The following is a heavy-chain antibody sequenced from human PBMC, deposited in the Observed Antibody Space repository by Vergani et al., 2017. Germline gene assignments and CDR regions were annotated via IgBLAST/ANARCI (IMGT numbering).Heavy chain of an antibody. D-gene: IGHD6-13*01. V-gene: IGHV3-9*01. CDR3: VKDIAASGNYWYFDL. CDR2: INWNSDSI. J-gene: IGHJ2*01. Sequence: EVQLVESGGGLVQPGRSLRLSCAASGFTFDDYAMHWVRQAPGKGLEWVSGINWNSDSIAYADSVKGRFTISRDSAKNSLYLQMNSLRAEDTALYYCVKDIAASGNYWYFDLWGRGTLVTVSS. CDR1: GFTFDDYA.